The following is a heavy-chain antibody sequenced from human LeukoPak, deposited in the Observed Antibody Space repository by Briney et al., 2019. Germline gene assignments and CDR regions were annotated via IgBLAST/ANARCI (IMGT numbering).Heavy chain of an antibody. CDR2: IYYSGRT. J-gene: IGHJ4*02. CDR1: GDSISSGDYY. Sequence: PSETLSLTCIVSGDSISSGDYYWSWIRQPPGKGLEWIGYIYYSGRTYYNPSLTSRLTISVDTSKNQFSLKLTSVTAADTAVYYCARGAMYGDVPRHVHVWYFDYWGQGTLVTVSS. D-gene: IGHD4-17*01. CDR3: ARGAMYGDVPRHVHVWYFDY. V-gene: IGHV4-30-4*01.